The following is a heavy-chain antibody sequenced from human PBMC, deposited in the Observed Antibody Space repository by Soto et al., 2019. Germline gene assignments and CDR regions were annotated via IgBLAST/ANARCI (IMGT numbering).Heavy chain of an antibody. CDR2: ISWNDEK. CDR3: AHRRVWSSDWYDWFDP. V-gene: IGHV2-5*01. D-gene: IGHD6-19*01. J-gene: IGHJ5*02. Sequence: QITLKESGPTLVKPTQTLTLTCTFSGFSLSTNGVRVGWIRQPPGMALEWLAIISWNDEKHYSPSLNNRLTITKDTSKNQVVLTMTNMDPVDTATYYCAHRRVWSSDWYDWFDPWGQGMLVTVSS. CDR1: GFSLSTNGVR.